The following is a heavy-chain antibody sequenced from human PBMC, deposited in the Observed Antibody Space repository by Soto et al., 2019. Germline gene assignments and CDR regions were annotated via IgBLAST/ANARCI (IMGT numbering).Heavy chain of an antibody. V-gene: IGHV1-46*03. D-gene: IGHD6-13*01. Sequence: ASVKVSCKASGYSFTNYGFSWVRQAPGQGLEWMGIINPSGGSTSYAQKFQGRVTMTRDTSTSTVYMELSSLRSEDTAVYYCARPHPYSSSCRGMDVWGQGTTVTVSS. CDR1: GYSFTNYG. CDR2: INPSGGST. J-gene: IGHJ6*02. CDR3: ARPHPYSSSCRGMDV.